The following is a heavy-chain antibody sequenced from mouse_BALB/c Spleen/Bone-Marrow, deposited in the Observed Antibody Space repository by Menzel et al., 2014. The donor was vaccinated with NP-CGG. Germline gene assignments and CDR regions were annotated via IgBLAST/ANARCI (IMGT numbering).Heavy chain of an antibody. CDR2: INPDSSTI. J-gene: IGHJ1*01. V-gene: IGHV4-1*02. D-gene: IGHD1-1*01. CDR3: ASLYYYGYFDV. Sequence: ASGVDFSRYLMSRVRQAPGKGLEWIGXINPDSSTINYTPSLKDKFIISRDNAKNTLYLQMSKVRSEDTALYYCASLYYYGYFDVWGAGTTVTVSS. CDR1: GVDFSRYL.